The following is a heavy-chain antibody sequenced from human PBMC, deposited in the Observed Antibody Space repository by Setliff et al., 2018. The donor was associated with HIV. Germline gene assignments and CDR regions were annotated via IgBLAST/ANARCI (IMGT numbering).Heavy chain of an antibody. CDR1: GFTFSSYS. J-gene: IGHJ4*02. D-gene: IGHD3-10*01. CDR3: ARIPPITMVRGDPFDY. CDR2: ISSSSSYI. Sequence: PGGSLRLSCAASGFTFSSYSMNWVRQTPGKGLEWISYISSSSSYIYYADSVKGRFSISRDNAKNSLYLQMNSLRAEDTAVYYCARIPPITMVRGDPFDYWGQGTLVTVSS. V-gene: IGHV3-21*05.